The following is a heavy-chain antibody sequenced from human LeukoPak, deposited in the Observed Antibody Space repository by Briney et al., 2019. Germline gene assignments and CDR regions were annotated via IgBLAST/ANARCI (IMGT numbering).Heavy chain of an antibody. D-gene: IGHD3-9*01. CDR1: GYTFTSYA. CDR3: ARIRTYDILTGYYNLNDDAFDI. Sequence: GASVKVSCKASGYTFTSYAMNWVRQATGQGLEWMGWMNPNSGNTGYAQKFQGRVTMTRNTSISTAYMELSSLRSEDTAVYYCARIRTYDILTGYYNLNDDAFDIWGQGTMVTVSS. J-gene: IGHJ3*02. V-gene: IGHV1-8*02. CDR2: MNPNSGNT.